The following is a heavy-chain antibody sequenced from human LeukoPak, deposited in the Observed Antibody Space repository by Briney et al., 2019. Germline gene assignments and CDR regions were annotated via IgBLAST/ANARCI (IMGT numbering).Heavy chain of an antibody. Sequence: GGSLRLSCAASGFTFDDYAMHWVRQAPGKGLEWVSGISWNSGSIGYADSVKGRFTISRDNAKNSLYLQMNSLRSEDTAVYYCATAKWDTAMDNFDYWGQGTLVTVSS. CDR2: ISWNSGSI. J-gene: IGHJ4*02. CDR3: ATAKWDTAMDNFDY. CDR1: GFTFDDYA. V-gene: IGHV3-9*01. D-gene: IGHD5-18*01.